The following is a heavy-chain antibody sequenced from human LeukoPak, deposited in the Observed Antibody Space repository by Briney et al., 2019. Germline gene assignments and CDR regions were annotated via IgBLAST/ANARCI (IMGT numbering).Heavy chain of an antibody. CDR2: ISSSSSTI. CDR3: ATCSTSCYKGASLDY. J-gene: IGHJ4*02. D-gene: IGHD2-2*02. Sequence: PGGSLRLSCAASGFTFSSYSMNWVRQAPGKGLEWVSYISSSSSTIYYADSVKGRFTISRDNAKNSLYLQMNSLRAEDTAVYYCATCSTSCYKGASLDYWGQGTLVTVSS. CDR1: GFTFSSYS. V-gene: IGHV3-48*04.